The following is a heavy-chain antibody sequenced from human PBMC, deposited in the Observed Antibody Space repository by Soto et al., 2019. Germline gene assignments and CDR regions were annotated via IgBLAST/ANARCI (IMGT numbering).Heavy chain of an antibody. CDR2: VSGGGDGT. Sequence: EVQLLESGGGLVQPGGSLRLSCAASGFTFTNYAMSWVRQAPGKGLEWVSPVSGGGDGTYYADSVKGRFSTSRDNSRNTVYLQMNSLRAEDTAVYYCAKKGLGSLATYCNYGDCHYAFDLWGQGTIVTVSS. D-gene: IGHD2-21*02. J-gene: IGHJ3*01. CDR3: AKKGLGSLATYCNYGDCHYAFDL. CDR1: GFTFTNYA. V-gene: IGHV3-23*01.